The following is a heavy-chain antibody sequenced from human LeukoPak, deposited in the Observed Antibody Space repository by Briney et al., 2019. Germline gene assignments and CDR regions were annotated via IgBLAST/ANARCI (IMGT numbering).Heavy chain of an antibody. J-gene: IGHJ4*02. Sequence: ASVKVSCKASGYTFTDYYKHWVRQAPGQGLEWMGWINPNSGGTNYAQKFQGRVTMTRDTSISTAYMELSRLRSEDTAVYYCARGGFSGSYYYFDYWGQGTLVTVSS. CDR1: GYTFTDYY. CDR3: ARGGFSGSYYYFDY. D-gene: IGHD1-26*01. CDR2: INPNSGGT. V-gene: IGHV1-2*02.